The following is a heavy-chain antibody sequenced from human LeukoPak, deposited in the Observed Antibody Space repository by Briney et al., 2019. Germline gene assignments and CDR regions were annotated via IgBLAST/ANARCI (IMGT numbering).Heavy chain of an antibody. V-gene: IGHV4-4*02. D-gene: IGHD1-26*01. Sequence: SGTLSLTCTVSDEVITSNNWWSWVRQSPGKGLEWIGEIFHSGTTRNKASLESRVTMLLDKSKNQFSLRLNSVTAADTAVYFCARLRLSGGSFSVGWFDPWGQGIQVTVSS. CDR2: IFHSGTT. CDR1: DEVITSNNW. J-gene: IGHJ5*02. CDR3: ARLRLSGGSFSVGWFDP.